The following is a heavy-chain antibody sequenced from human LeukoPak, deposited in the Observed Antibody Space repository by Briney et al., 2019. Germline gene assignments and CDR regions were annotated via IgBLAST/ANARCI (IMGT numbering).Heavy chain of an antibody. CDR1: GYTFTSYA. V-gene: IGHV1-3*03. CDR3: ARDQIEATVYYYYYMDV. Sequence: ASVKVSCKASGYTFTSYAMHWVRQAPGQRLEWMGWITPGNGNTKYSQDFQGRVTITRDTSASTAYMELSSLRAEDTAVYYCARDQIEATVYYYYYMDVWGKGTTVTVSS. D-gene: IGHD5-12*01. CDR2: ITPGNGNT. J-gene: IGHJ6*03.